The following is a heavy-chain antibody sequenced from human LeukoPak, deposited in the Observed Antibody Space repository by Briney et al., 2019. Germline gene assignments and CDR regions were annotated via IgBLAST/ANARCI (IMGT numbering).Heavy chain of an antibody. Sequence: GGSLRLSCAVSGFTVSSNSMSWVRQAPGRGLEWVSILYSGGGTDYADSVKGRFTISRDNSKNTLYLGMNSLRVEDTAVYYCAREYCSGGSCYRRQYYFDYWGQGTLVTVSS. CDR3: AREYCSGGSCYRRQYYFDY. J-gene: IGHJ4*02. V-gene: IGHV3-53*01. CDR1: GFTVSSNS. D-gene: IGHD2-15*01. CDR2: LYSGGGT.